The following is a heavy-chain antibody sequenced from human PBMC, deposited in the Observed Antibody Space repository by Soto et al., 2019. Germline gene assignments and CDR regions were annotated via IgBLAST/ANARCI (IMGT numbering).Heavy chain of an antibody. D-gene: IGHD4-4*01. Sequence: HSEKLSPAWRLVGKSFSTHCSRWHRQHPGKRLDWIGYIYSSANTNHDPSLKSRVTISVDTSKNQFSLKLSSVTAADTAVYYCARGDSNYGVGFDYWGQGILVTVSS. CDR3: ARGDSNYGVGFDY. J-gene: IGHJ4*02. CDR1: GKSFSTHC. V-gene: IGHV4-59*11. CDR2: IYSSANT.